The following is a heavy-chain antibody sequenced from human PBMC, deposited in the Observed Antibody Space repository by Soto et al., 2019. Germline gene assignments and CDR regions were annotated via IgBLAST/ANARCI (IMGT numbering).Heavy chain of an antibody. V-gene: IGHV3-30*09. Sequence: QVPLVESGGGVVQPGRSLRLSCAASGFSVSAYTVHWVRQAPGKGLEWVAVISSDGNHKYYTDSVKGRFAISRDTSTNTVFLQMNSLGPEDTAVYYCARWAQPLFEYWGQGTLVTVSS. D-gene: IGHD1-1*01. CDR1: GFSVSAYT. CDR3: ARWAQPLFEY. CDR2: ISSDGNHK. J-gene: IGHJ4*02.